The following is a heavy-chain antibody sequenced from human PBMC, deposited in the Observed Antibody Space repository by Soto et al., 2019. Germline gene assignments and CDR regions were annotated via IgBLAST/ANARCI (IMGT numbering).Heavy chain of an antibody. CDR1: GFTFSSYG. CDR2: IWYDGSNK. V-gene: IGHV3-33*01. Sequence: GGSLRLSCAASGFTFSSYGMHWVRQAPGKGLEGVAVIWYDGSNKYYADSVKGRLTLSRENSKNTLYLQMNSLRAEDTAVYYCARCRHIVATICSGFDYWGQGTLVTVSS. J-gene: IGHJ4*02. CDR3: ARCRHIVATICSGFDY. D-gene: IGHD5-12*01.